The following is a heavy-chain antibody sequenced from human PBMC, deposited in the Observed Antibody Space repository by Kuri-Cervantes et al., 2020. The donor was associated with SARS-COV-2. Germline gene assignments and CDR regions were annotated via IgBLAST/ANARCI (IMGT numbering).Heavy chain of an antibody. CDR3: ARGGYVAVAGRFDP. Sequence: ESLKISCTVSGGSISSSSYYWGWIRQPPGKGLEWIGYIYYSGTTNYNPSLKSRVTISVDTSKNQFSLKLSSVTAADTAVYYCARGGYVAVAGRFDPWGRGTLVTVSS. V-gene: IGHV4-61*05. D-gene: IGHD6-19*01. J-gene: IGHJ5*02. CDR2: IYYSGTT. CDR1: GGSISSSSYY.